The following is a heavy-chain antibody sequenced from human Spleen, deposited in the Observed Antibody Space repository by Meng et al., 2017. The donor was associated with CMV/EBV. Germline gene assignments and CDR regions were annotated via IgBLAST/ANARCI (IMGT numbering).Heavy chain of an antibody. Sequence: GGSLRLSCAASGFSFSDYYMTWIRQAPGKGLEWISYISSGGNSFYYADSVKGRFTISRDNAKNTLYLQMNSLRAEDTAVYYCAREYCTSTSCYKAIDPWGQGTLVTVSS. J-gene: IGHJ5*02. D-gene: IGHD2-2*02. CDR2: ISSGGNSF. CDR1: GFSFSDYY. V-gene: IGHV3-11*04. CDR3: AREYCTSTSCYKAIDP.